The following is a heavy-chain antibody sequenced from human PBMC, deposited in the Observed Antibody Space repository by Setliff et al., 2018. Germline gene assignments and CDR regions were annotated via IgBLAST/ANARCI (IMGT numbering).Heavy chain of an antibody. CDR3: ARASRFGTVKWRGGYYIDV. J-gene: IGHJ6*03. Sequence: ASVKVSCKASGYTFTTYAMGWMRQAPGQRLEWMGWINTNTGNPSYAQGFTGRFVFSLDTSVSTAYLQISSLKPEDTAVYYCARASRFGTVKWRGGYYIDVWGKGTTVTVSS. CDR2: INTNTGNP. V-gene: IGHV7-4-1*02. D-gene: IGHD3-10*01. CDR1: GYTFTTYA.